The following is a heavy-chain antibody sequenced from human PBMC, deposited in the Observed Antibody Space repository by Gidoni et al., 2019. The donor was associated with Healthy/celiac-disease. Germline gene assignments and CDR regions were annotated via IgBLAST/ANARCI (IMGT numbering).Heavy chain of an antibody. D-gene: IGHD2-21*01. CDR2: IYPGDSDT. Sequence: EVQLVQSGAEVKKPGESLKISCKGSGYSFTSYWIGWVRQMPGKGLEWMGIIYPGDSDTRYSPSFQGQVTISADRSISTAYLQWSSLKASDTAMYYCARRTYCGGDCYSSYFDYWGQETLVTVSS. J-gene: IGHJ4*02. V-gene: IGHV5-51*03. CDR3: ARRTYCGGDCYSSYFDY. CDR1: GYSFTSYW.